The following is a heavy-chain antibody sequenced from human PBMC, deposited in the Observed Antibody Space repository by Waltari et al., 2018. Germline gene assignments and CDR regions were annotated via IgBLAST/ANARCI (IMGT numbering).Heavy chain of an antibody. J-gene: IGHJ5*02. D-gene: IGHD6-13*01. CDR1: GYSISSGYY. CDR3: ARQDMYSGSSWYGWFDP. V-gene: IGHV4-38-2*01. CDR2: IYHSGTT. Sequence: QVQLQESGPGLVKPSETLSLTCAVSGYSISSGYYWGWIRQPPGKGLEWIGSIYHSGTTYYHPCLKCRVTISVDTSKSQFSLKLSSVTAADTAVYYCARQDMYSGSSWYGWFDPWCQGTLVTVSS.